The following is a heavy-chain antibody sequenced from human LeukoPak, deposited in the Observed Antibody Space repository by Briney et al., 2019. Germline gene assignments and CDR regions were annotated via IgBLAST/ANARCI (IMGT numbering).Heavy chain of an antibody. CDR2: IKQDGSEK. CDR1: GFTFSSYW. CDR3: ARDRTDDIVVVPAAIVESWFDP. D-gene: IGHD2-2*02. Sequence: PGGSLRLSCAASGFTFSSYWMSWVRQAPGKGLEWVANIKQDGSEKYYVDSVKGRFTISRDNAKNLLYLQMNSLRAEDTAVYYCARDRTDDIVVVPAAIVESWFDPWGQGTLVTVSS. V-gene: IGHV3-7*01. J-gene: IGHJ5*02.